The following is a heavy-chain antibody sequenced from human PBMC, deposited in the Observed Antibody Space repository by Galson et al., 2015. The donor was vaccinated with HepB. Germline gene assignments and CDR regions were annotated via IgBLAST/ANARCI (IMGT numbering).Heavy chain of an antibody. CDR2: FDPEDGET. J-gene: IGHJ4*02. V-gene: IGHV1-24*01. CDR3: ARDRSGYNWNYGRFDY. D-gene: IGHD1-7*01. CDR1: GYTLTELS. Sequence: SVKVSCKVSGYTLTELSMHWVRQAPGKGLEWMGGFDPEDGETIYAQKFQGRVTITADESTSTAYMELSSLRSEDTAVYYCARDRSGYNWNYGRFDYWGQGTLVTVSS.